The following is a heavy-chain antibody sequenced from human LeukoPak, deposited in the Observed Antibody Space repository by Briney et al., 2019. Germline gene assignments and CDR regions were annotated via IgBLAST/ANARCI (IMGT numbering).Heavy chain of an antibody. J-gene: IGHJ4*02. Sequence: PGGSLRLSCAASGFTFSDYYMSWIRQAPGKGLEWVSYISSSGSTIYYADSVKGRFTISRDNAKNSLYLQMNSLRAEDTAVYYCARDRGDQVVPAALDYWGQGTQVTVSS. CDR1: GFTFSDYY. V-gene: IGHV3-11*01. CDR2: ISSSGSTI. D-gene: IGHD2-2*01. CDR3: ARDRGDQVVPAALDY.